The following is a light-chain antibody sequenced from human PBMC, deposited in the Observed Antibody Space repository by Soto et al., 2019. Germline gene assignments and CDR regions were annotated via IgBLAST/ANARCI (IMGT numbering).Light chain of an antibody. CDR1: SSDVGAYNY. J-gene: IGLJ1*01. CDR3: SSYTSATTYV. CDR2: DVI. Sequence: QSALTQPASVSGSPGQSITISCTGTSSDVGAYNYDSWYQQYPGEAPKVIIYDVIHRPEGVSNRFSGSKSGNTASLTISGLQTQDEADYYCSSYTSATTYVFGTGTKLTVL. V-gene: IGLV2-14*01.